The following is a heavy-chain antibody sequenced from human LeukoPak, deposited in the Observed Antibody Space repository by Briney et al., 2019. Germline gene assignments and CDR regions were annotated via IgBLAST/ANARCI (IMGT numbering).Heavy chain of an antibody. CDR2: IWYDGSNK. Sequence: GGSLRRSCAASGFTFSSYGMHWVRQAPGKGLEWVAVIWYDGSNKYYADSVKGRFTISRDNSKNTLYLQMNSLRAEDTAVYYCARDAVAVRSGYFDYWGQGTLVTVSS. J-gene: IGHJ4*02. CDR3: ARDAVAVRSGYFDY. D-gene: IGHD6-19*01. V-gene: IGHV3-33*01. CDR1: GFTFSSYG.